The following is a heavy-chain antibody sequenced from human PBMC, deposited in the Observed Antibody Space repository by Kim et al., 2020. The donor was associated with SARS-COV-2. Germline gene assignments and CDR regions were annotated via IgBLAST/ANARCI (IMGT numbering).Heavy chain of an antibody. CDR1: GDSVSSNSAA. CDR2: TYYRSKWYN. V-gene: IGHV6-1*01. J-gene: IGHJ4*02. D-gene: IGHD6-19*01. CDR3: ARVTPDFLAVAGTGPFDY. Sequence: SQTLSLTCAISGDSVSSNSAAWNWIRQSPSRGLEWLGRTYYRSKWYNDYAVSVKSRITINPDTSKNQFSLQLNSVTPEDTAVYYCARVTPDFLAVAGTGPFDYWGQGTLVTVSS.